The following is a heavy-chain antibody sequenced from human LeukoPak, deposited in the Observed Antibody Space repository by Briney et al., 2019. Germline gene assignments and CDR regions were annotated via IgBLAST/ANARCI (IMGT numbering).Heavy chain of an antibody. Sequence: SETLSLTCTVSGGSISNNFWSWIRQPPGKGLQWIGYIYHSESTNYNPSLKSRVTISVDTSKNQFSLELHSVTAADTAVYYCARGGLVRGVFNPSDYWGQGTLVTVS. J-gene: IGHJ4*02. CDR1: GGSISNNF. CDR2: IYHSEST. D-gene: IGHD3-10*01. V-gene: IGHV4-59*01. CDR3: ARGGLVRGVFNPSDY.